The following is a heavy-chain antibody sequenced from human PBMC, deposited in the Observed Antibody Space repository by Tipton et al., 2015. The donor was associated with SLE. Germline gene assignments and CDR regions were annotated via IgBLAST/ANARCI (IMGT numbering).Heavy chain of an antibody. CDR2: IYYSGST. V-gene: IGHV4-61*05. Sequence: TLSLTCSVSGDSINNKSYYWSWIRQPPGKGLEWIGYIYYSGSTNYNPSLKSRVTISVDTSKNQFFLRLSSVTAADTAIYYCARPTSRSGWGQGILVTVSS. CDR1: GDSINNKSYY. CDR3: ARPTSRSG. D-gene: IGHD1-26*01. J-gene: IGHJ4*02.